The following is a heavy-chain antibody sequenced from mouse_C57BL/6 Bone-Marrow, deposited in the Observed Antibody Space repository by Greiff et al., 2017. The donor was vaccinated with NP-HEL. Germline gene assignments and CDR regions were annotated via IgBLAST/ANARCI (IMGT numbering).Heavy chain of an antibody. CDR2: INPGSGGT. J-gene: IGHJ3*01. CDR3: ARHRWLLREGLAY. CDR1: GYAFTNYL. D-gene: IGHD2-3*01. V-gene: IGHV1-54*01. Sequence: QVQLQQSGAELVRPGTSVKVSCKASGYAFTNYLIEWVKQRPGQGLEWIGVINPGSGGTNYNEQFKGKATLTADKSSSTAYMLLSSLTSEDSAVYFGARHRWLLREGLAYWGQGTLVTVSA.